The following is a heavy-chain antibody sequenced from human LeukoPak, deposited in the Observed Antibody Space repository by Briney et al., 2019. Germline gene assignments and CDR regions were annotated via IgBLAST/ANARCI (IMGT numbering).Heavy chain of an antibody. CDR2: INHSGST. J-gene: IGHJ4*02. V-gene: IGHV4-34*01. CDR1: GGSFSGYY. CDR3: ARACDSSGYHYNYYFDY. D-gene: IGHD3-22*01. Sequence: PSETLSLTCAVYGGSFSGYYWSWIRQPPGKGLEWIGEINHSGSTNYNPSLKSRVTISVDTSKNQFSLKLSSVTAADTAVYYCARACDSSGYHYNYYFDYWGQGTLVTVSS.